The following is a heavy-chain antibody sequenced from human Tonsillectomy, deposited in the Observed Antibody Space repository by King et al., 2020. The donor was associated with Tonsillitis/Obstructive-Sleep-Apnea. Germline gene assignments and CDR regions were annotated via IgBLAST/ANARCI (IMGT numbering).Heavy chain of an antibody. J-gene: IGHJ5*02. CDR3: ARDDDYSNYNYFDP. D-gene: IGHD4-11*01. CDR2: ISWGGDST. V-gene: IGHV3-20*04. Sequence: VQLVQSGGGVVRPGGSLRLSCAASGFTIDDHGMSWVRQAPGKGLEWVSGISWGGDSTGYADSVKGRFTISKDNAKKSLYLQMNSLRVEDTALYYCARDDDYSNYNYFDPWGQGTLVTVSS. CDR1: GFTIDDHG.